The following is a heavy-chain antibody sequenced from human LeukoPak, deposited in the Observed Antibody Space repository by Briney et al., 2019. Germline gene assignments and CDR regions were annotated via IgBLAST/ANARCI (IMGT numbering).Heavy chain of an antibody. CDR2: ISSGSSYI. CDR3: ARGTLNIPGEHGAFDY. D-gene: IGHD1-14*01. V-gene: IGHV3-21*01. Sequence: GGSLRLSCAASGFTLSSYTMNWVRQAPGKGLEWVSIISSGSSYIHYADSVKGRFTISRDNAKNSLYLQMNSLRAEDTAVYYCARGTLNIPGEHGAFDYWGQGTLVTVSS. CDR1: GFTLSSYT. J-gene: IGHJ4*02.